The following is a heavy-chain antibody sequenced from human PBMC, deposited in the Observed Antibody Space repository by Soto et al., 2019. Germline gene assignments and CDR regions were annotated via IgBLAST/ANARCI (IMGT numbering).Heavy chain of an antibody. D-gene: IGHD6-13*01. J-gene: IGHJ4*02. CDR2: IYWDDDK. V-gene: IGHV2-5*02. CDR3: AHSRQQLTMAWAGIGYFDY. Sequence: SGPTLVNPTQTLTLTCTFSGFSLSTSGVGVGWIRQPPGKALEWLALIYWDDDKRYSPSLKTRLTITKDTSKNQVVLTMTNMDPVDTGTYYCAHSRQQLTMAWAGIGYFDYWGQGTLVPVSS. CDR1: GFSLSTSGVG.